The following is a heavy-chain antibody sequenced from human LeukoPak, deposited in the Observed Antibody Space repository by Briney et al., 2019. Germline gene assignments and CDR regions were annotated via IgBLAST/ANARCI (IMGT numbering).Heavy chain of an antibody. CDR1: GYIFTVYY. Sequence: ASVKVSCKASGYIFTVYYMHWVRQAPGQGLEWMGLVDPEDGETIYAEKFQGRVTITADTSTDTAYMELSSLRSEDTAVYYCATDKANMDVWGKGTTVTVSS. CDR2: VDPEDGET. J-gene: IGHJ6*03. V-gene: IGHV1-69-2*01. CDR3: ATDKANMDV.